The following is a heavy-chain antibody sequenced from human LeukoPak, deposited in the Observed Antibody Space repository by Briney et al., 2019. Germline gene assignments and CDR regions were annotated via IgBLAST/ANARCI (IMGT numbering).Heavy chain of an antibody. V-gene: IGHV3-30*18. D-gene: IGHD2-2*01. CDR1: GFTFSSYG. CDR2: ISYDGSNK. Sequence: PGGSLRLSCAASGFTFSSYGMHWVRQAPGKGLVWLAVISYDGSNKYYADSVKDRFTISRDNSKNTLYLQMNSLRAEDTAVYYCAKDLRIVVVPAAMAEGYYYYGTDVWGQGTTVTVSS. CDR3: AKDLRIVVVPAAMAEGYYYYGTDV. J-gene: IGHJ6*02.